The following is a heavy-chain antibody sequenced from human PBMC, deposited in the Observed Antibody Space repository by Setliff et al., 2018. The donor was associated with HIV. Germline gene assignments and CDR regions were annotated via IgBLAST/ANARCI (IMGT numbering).Heavy chain of an antibody. CDR1: GGSFSDNY. CDR2: IYHTGSS. Sequence: SETLSLTCAVYGGSFSDNYWSWIRQSPGKGLEWIGNIYHTGSSYYNPSLNDRATISLDTSKNQFSLKLSSVTAADTAVYYCARGSPSLWFVALPDYWGQGTLVTVSS. V-gene: IGHV4-34*01. D-gene: IGHD3-10*01. CDR3: ARGSPSLWFVALPDY. J-gene: IGHJ4*02.